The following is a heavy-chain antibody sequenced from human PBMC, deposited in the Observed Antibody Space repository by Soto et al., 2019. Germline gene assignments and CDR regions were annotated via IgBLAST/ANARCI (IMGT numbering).Heavy chain of an antibody. J-gene: IGHJ4*02. V-gene: IGHV4-59*07. CDR1: WASINSYY. CDR2: IYHSGGT. Sequence: DTLSLTCTFSWASINSYYWSWIRQPPGKGLEWIGHIYHSGGTNYNPSLKSRVTISIDMSKNQLSLQLSSVTAADTAVYYCARTYCNAIHCPFAYWGQGTLVTVSS. D-gene: IGHD2-21*01. CDR3: ARTYCNAIHCPFAY.